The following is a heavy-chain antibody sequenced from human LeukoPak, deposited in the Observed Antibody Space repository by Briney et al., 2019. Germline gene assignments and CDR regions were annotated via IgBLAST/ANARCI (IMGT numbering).Heavy chain of an antibody. D-gene: IGHD2-21*01. J-gene: IGHJ4*02. V-gene: IGHV4-39*07. CDR3: ARGVVIAPQTFDY. CDR1: GGSISSSSYY. CDR2: MYYSGST. Sequence: PSETLSLTCTVSGGSISSSSYYWGWIRQPPGKGLEWIGSMYYSGSTYYNPSLKSRVTISVDTSKNQLSLKLSSVTAADTAVYYCARGVVIAPQTFDYWGQGTLVTVSS.